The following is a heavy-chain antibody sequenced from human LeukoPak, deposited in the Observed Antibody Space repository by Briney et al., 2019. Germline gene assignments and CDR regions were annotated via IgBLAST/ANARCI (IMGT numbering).Heavy chain of an antibody. CDR1: GGSFSGYY. Sequence: SETLSLTCAVYGGSFSGYYWSWIRQPPGKGLEWIGEINHSGSTNYNPSLKSRVTISVDTSKNQFSLKLSSVTAADTAVYYCATTYSSSWYSRFDYWGQGTLVTVSS. CDR2: INHSGST. V-gene: IGHV4-34*01. J-gene: IGHJ4*02. CDR3: ATTYSSSWYSRFDY. D-gene: IGHD6-13*01.